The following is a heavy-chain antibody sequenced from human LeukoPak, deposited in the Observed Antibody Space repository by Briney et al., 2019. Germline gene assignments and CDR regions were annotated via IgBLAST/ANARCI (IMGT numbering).Heavy chain of an antibody. Sequence: GGSLRLSCAASGFTFTTYWMSWVRQAPGKGLEWVANIKQDGTEKYYVDSVKGRFTISRDNAKNSLYLQMNSLRVEDTAVYYCARFLRILGNDYWGQGTLVTVSS. J-gene: IGHJ4*02. D-gene: IGHD1-26*01. CDR1: GFTFTTYW. CDR2: IKQDGTEK. CDR3: ARFLRILGNDY. V-gene: IGHV3-7*01.